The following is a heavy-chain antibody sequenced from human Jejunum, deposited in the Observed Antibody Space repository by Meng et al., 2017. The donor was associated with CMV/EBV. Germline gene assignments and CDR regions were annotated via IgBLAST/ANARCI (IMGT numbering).Heavy chain of an antibody. CDR1: GFTFSPYW. D-gene: IGHD6-6*01. V-gene: IGHV3-53*01. J-gene: IGHJ4*02. Sequence: VASGFTFSPYWMSWVRQAPGKGLEWVSVIYAGGSAYYADSVKDRFTISRDNSKNTLYLQMNSLRAEDTAVYYCARGTIAAELFDYWGQGTRVTVSS. CDR3: ARGTIAAELFDY. CDR2: IYAGGSA.